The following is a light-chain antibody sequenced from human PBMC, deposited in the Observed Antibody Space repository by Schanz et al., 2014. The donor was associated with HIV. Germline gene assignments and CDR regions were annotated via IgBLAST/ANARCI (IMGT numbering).Light chain of an antibody. V-gene: IGLV4-60*03. CDR1: SGHSSYI. J-gene: IGLJ3*02. CDR3: ATWDSNTLWV. CDR2: LEGSGNY. Sequence: QLVLTQSSSASASLGSSVKLTCTLSSGHSSYIIAWHQQQPGKAPRYLMRLEGSGNYNKGSGVPDRFSGSSSGADRYLTISNLQSEDEADYYCATWDSNTLWVFGGGTKLTVL.